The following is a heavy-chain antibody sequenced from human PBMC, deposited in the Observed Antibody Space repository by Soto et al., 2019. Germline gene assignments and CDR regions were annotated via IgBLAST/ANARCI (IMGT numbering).Heavy chain of an antibody. CDR3: ARGRGVLRFLEWSTYGMDV. Sequence: PSETLSLTCAVYGGSFSGYYWSWIRQPPGKGLEWIGEINHSGSTNYNPSLKSRVTISVDTSKNQCSLKLSSVTAADTAVYYCARGRGVLRFLEWSTYGMDVWGQGATVTVSS. D-gene: IGHD3-3*01. V-gene: IGHV4-34*01. CDR2: INHSGST. J-gene: IGHJ6*02. CDR1: GGSFSGYY.